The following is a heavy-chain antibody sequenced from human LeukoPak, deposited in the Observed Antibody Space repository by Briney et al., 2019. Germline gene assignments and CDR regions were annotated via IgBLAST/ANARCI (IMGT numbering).Heavy chain of an antibody. Sequence: GGSLRLSCAASGFTFSTYAMSWVRQAPGKGLEWVANIKQDGSEKYYVDSVKGRFTISRDNAKNSLYLQMNSLRAEDTAVYYCAREAGVAALWRGGYFDYWGQGTLVTVSS. D-gene: IGHD6-6*01. CDR1: GFTFSTYA. CDR2: IKQDGSEK. V-gene: IGHV3-7*01. CDR3: AREAGVAALWRGGYFDY. J-gene: IGHJ4*02.